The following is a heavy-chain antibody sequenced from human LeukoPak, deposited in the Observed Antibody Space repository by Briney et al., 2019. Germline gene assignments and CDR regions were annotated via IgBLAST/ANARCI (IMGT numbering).Heavy chain of an antibody. CDR3: AELGITMIGGG. CDR2: ISSSGSTI. CDR1: GVTFSSYE. J-gene: IGHJ6*04. V-gene: IGHV3-48*03. D-gene: IGHD3-10*02. Sequence: PLGSLRLSCAASGVTFSSYEMNWGREAPREGVGWVSYISSSGSTIYYADPVKGRFTISRDNAKNSLYLQMNSLRAEDTAVYYCAELGITMIGGGWGKGTTVTTSS.